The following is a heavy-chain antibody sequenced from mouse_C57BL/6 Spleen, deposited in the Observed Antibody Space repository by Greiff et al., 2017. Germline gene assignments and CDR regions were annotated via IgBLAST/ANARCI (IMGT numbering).Heavy chain of an antibody. J-gene: IGHJ4*01. Sequence: VQLQQSGAELVRPGASVTLSCKASGYTFTDYEMHWVKQTPVHGLEWIGAIDPETGGTAYNQKFKGKAILTADKSSSTAYMELRSLTSEDSAVYYCTGYYGSYYYAMDYWGQGTSVTVSS. CDR3: TGYYGSYYYAMDY. D-gene: IGHD1-1*01. V-gene: IGHV1-15*01. CDR2: IDPETGGT. CDR1: GYTFTDYE.